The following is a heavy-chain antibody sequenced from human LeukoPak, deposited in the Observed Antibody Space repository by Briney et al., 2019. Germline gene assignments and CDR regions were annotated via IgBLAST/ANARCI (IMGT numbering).Heavy chain of an antibody. Sequence: GASVKVSCKASGYTFTNYGISWVRQAPGQGLEWMGWINPNSGGTNYAQKFQGRVTMTRDTSISTAYMELSRLRSDDTAVYYCARGGRGWNVFDPWGQGTLVTVSS. CDR2: INPNSGGT. V-gene: IGHV1-2*02. D-gene: IGHD1-1*01. CDR1: GYTFTNYG. J-gene: IGHJ5*02. CDR3: ARGGRGWNVFDP.